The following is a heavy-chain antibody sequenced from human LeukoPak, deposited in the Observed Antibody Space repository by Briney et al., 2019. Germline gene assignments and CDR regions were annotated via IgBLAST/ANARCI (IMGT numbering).Heavy chain of an antibody. D-gene: IGHD4-17*01. Sequence: GGSLRLSCAASGFTFSSYAMSWVRQAPGKGLEWVSAISGSGGSTYYADSVKGRFTISRDNAKNSLYLQMNSLRAEDTAVYYCARVHDYGDYVGGYFDYWGQGTLVTVSS. CDR2: ISGSGGST. V-gene: IGHV3-23*01. CDR1: GFTFSSYA. CDR3: ARVHDYGDYVGGYFDY. J-gene: IGHJ4*02.